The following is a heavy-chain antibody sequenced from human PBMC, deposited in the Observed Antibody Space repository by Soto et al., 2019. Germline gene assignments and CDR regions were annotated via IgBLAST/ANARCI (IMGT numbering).Heavy chain of an antibody. CDR2: ISSHNGNT. J-gene: IGHJ4*02. Sequence: GASVKVSCKASGYTFTSYGISWVRQAPGQGLEWMGWISSHNGNTNYAQKLQGRVTMTTDTSTSTAYMELRSLRSDDTAVYYCAVSDYCSGGSCLSVYWGQGTLVTVSS. V-gene: IGHV1-18*01. D-gene: IGHD2-15*01. CDR3: AVSDYCSGGSCLSVY. CDR1: GYTFTSYG.